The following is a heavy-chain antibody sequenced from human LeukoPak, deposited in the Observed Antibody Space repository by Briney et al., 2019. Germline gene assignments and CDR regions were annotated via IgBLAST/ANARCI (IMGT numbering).Heavy chain of an antibody. CDR3: ARSIVVPAAEFDY. CDR1: GFTFSSYS. J-gene: IGHJ4*02. D-gene: IGHD2-2*01. CDR2: IRSSSSTI. Sequence: GGSLRLSCAASGFTFSSYSMNWVRQAPGKGLEWVSYIRSSSSTIYYADSVKGRFTISRDNAKNSLYLQMNSLRAEDTAVYYCARSIVVPAAEFDYWGQGTLVTVSS. V-gene: IGHV3-48*01.